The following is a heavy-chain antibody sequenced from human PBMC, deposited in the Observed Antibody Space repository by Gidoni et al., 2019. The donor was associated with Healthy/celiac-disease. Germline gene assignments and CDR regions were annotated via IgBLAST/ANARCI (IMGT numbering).Heavy chain of an antibody. D-gene: IGHD3-22*01. J-gene: IGHJ4*02. Sequence: QVQLQQWGAGLLKPSETLSLTCAVYGGSFSGYYWSWIRQPPGKGLEWIGEINHSGSTNYNPSLKSRVTISVDTSKNQFSLKLSSVTAADTAVYYCARGNYYYDSSGYYYEFDYWGQGTLVTVSS. V-gene: IGHV4-34*01. CDR2: INHSGST. CDR1: GGSFSGYY. CDR3: ARGNYYYDSSGYYYEFDY.